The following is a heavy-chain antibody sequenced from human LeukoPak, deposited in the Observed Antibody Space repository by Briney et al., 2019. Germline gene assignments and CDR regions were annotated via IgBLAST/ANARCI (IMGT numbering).Heavy chain of an antibody. J-gene: IGHJ4*02. CDR1: GYSFTSYW. CDR2: IYPGDSDT. D-gene: IGHD3-10*01. CDR3: ARRDLWFGEGVVDY. Sequence: GESLKISCKGSGYSFTSYWIGWVRQMPGKGLEWMGIIYPGDSDTRYSPSFQGQITTSADKSISTAYLQWSSLKASDTAMYYCARRDLWFGEGVVDYWGQGTLVTVSS. V-gene: IGHV5-51*01.